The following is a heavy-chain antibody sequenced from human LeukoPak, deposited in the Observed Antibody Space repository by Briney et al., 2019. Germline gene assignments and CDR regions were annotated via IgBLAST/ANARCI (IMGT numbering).Heavy chain of an antibody. CDR2: ISGSGGST. V-gene: IGHV3-23*01. J-gene: IGHJ4*02. CDR1: GFTFSSYA. CDR3: ATDREGDPSCYYLV. D-gene: IGHD3-22*01. Sequence: GGSLRLSCAASGFTFSSYAMSWVRQAPGKGLEWVSAISGSGGSTYYADSVKGRFTISRDNSNNTLFMQMNSLRAEDSAVSYCATDREGDPSCYYLVGGQGTLITVSS.